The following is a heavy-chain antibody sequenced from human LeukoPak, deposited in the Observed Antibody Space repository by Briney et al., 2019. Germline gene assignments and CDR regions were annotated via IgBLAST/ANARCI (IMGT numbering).Heavy chain of an antibody. J-gene: IGHJ6*04. CDR3: AELGITMIGGV. V-gene: IGHV3-48*03. Sequence: GGSLRLSCAASGFTFSSYEMNWVRQAPGKGLEWVSYISSSGSTIYYADSVKGRFTISRDNAKNSLYLQMNSLRAEDTAVYYCAELGITMIGGVRGKGTTVTISS. CDR1: GFTFSSYE. CDR2: ISSSGSTI. D-gene: IGHD3-10*02.